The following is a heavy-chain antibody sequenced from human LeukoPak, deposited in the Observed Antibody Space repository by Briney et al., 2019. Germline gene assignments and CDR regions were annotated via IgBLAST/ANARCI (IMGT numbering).Heavy chain of an antibody. CDR1: GYTFASYY. V-gene: IGHV1-46*01. Sequence: ASVKVSCKASGYTFASYYMHWVRQAPGQGLEWMGIINPSGGSTSYARKFQGRVTMTRDVSTSTVYMELSSLRSEDTAVYYCARDSQVAAAGEVNWFDPWGQGTLVTVSS. CDR2: INPSGGST. CDR3: ARDSQVAAAGEVNWFDP. J-gene: IGHJ5*02. D-gene: IGHD6-13*01.